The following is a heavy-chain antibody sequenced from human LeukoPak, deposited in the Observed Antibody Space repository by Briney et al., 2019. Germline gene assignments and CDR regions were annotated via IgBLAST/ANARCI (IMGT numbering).Heavy chain of an antibody. D-gene: IGHD3-9*01. CDR3: AKAGGLMTDIGYYYGMDV. J-gene: IGHJ6*02. CDR2: ISWNSGSI. V-gene: IGHV3-9*01. Sequence: GGSLRLSSAASGFTFDDYAMHWVRQAPGKGLEWVSGISWNSGSIGYADSVKGRFTISRDNAKNSLYLQMNSLRAEDTALYYCAKAGGLMTDIGYYYGMDVWGQGTTVTVSS. CDR1: GFTFDDYA.